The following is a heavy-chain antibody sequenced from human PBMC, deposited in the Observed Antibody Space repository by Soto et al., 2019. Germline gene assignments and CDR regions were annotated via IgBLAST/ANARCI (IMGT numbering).Heavy chain of an antibody. CDR1: GFTFSSYS. V-gene: IGHV3-48*02. Sequence: PGGSLRLSCAASGFTFSSYSMNWVRQAPGKGLEWISYISSHSSTLYYADSVKGRFTISRDSAGNSLYLQMNSLRDEDTAVYYCVRDGSGNLYLNWFDPWGQGTLVTVSS. J-gene: IGHJ5*02. CDR3: VRDGSGNLYLNWFDP. D-gene: IGHD6-19*01. CDR2: ISSHSSTL.